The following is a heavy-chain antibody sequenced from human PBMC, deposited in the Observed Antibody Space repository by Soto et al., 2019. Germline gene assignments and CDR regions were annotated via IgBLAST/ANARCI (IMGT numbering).Heavy chain of an antibody. CDR2: IIPIFGTA. Sequence: QVQLVQSGAEVKKPGSSVMVSCKASGGTFSSYAISWVRQAPGQGLEWMGGIIPIFGTANYAQKFQGRVTITADKSTSTAYMELSSLRSEDTAVYYCARHLYDFWSGYHSNYYYYGMDVWGQGTTVTVSS. D-gene: IGHD3-3*01. CDR3: ARHLYDFWSGYHSNYYYYGMDV. J-gene: IGHJ6*02. CDR1: GGTFSSYA. V-gene: IGHV1-69*06.